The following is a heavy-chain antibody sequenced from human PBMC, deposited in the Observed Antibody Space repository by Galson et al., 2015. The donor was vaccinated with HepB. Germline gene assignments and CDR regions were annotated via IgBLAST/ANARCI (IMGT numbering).Heavy chain of an antibody. J-gene: IGHJ5*02. CDR3: GRILAAGSRINH. CDR1: GGSISSSNYS. Sequence: SETLSLTCSVSGGSISSSNYSWGWLRRPPGKALEWIGSRYSTGSTHYNPSLKGRVTFSVDVSNNQLSLKLSSVTAADTALYFCGRILAAGSRINHWGQGTLVTVSS. CDR2: RYSTGST. D-gene: IGHD6-13*01. V-gene: IGHV4-39*01.